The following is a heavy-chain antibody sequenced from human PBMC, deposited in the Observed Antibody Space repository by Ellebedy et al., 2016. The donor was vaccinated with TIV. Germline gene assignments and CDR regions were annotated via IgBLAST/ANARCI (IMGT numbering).Heavy chain of an antibody. CDR1: GYSFTSSC. V-gene: IGHV5-51*01. CDR3: ARGGEGVRNWFDP. D-gene: IGHD3-16*01. CDR2: IYPGDSDT. J-gene: IGHJ5*02. Sequence: GESLKISCTASGYSFTSSCIVWVRQLPGKGLSWLGIIYPGDSDTRYSPSFQGQVTISADKSISTAYLQWSSLKASNTAMNYCARGGEGVRNWFDPWGQGTLVTVTS.